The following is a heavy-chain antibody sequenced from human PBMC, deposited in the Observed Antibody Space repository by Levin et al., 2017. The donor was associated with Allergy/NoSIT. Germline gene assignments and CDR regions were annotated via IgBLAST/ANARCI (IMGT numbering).Heavy chain of an antibody. CDR2: MNPNSGNT. Sequence: GESLKISCKASGYTFTSYDINWVRQATGQGLEWMGWMNPNSGNTGYAQKFQGRVTMTRNTSISTAYMELSSLRSEDTAVYYCARPLWYSSSDSSMDVWGQGTTVTVSS. CDR1: GYTFTSYD. CDR3: ARPLWYSSSDSSMDV. V-gene: IGHV1-8*01. J-gene: IGHJ6*02. D-gene: IGHD6-6*01.